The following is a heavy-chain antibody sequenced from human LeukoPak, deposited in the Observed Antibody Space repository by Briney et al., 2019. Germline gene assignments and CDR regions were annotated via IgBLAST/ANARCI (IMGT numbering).Heavy chain of an antibody. CDR3: ARAFNTMIVVVMDRYGMDV. D-gene: IGHD3-22*01. CDR1: GFTFSSYA. CDR2: IWYDGSNK. V-gene: IGHV3-33*08. Sequence: GGSLRLSCAASGFTFSSYAMSWVRQAPGKGLEWVAVIWYDGSNKYYADSVKGRFTISRDNSKNTLYLQMNSLRAEDTAVYYCARAFNTMIVVVMDRYGMDVWGQGTTVTVSS. J-gene: IGHJ6*02.